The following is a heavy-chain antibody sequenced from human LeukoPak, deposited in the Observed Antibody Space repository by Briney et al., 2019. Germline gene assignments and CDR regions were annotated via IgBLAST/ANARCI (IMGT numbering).Heavy chain of an antibody. Sequence: SETLSLTCTVAGGSISSYYWSWIRQPPGKGLEWIGYIYYSGSTNYNPSLKSRVTISVDTSKNQFSLKVSSVTAADTAVYYCASNYYGSGSLDYWGQGNLVTVSS. CDR3: ASNYYGSGSLDY. V-gene: IGHV4-59*08. J-gene: IGHJ4*02. CDR1: GGSISSYY. D-gene: IGHD3-10*01. CDR2: IYYSGST.